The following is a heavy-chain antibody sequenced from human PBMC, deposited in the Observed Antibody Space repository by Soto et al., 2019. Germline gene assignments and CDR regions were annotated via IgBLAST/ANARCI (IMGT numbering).Heavy chain of an antibody. CDR2: IQQDGSEK. Sequence: EVQLVESGGGLVQPGGSLRLSCAASGFTFSSYWMSWVRQAPGKGLEWVANIQQDGSEKYNVPFVKGRFTMSRDNAKNSLYLQMNSLRGEDTAVYYCARAYGSGSLSGYWGQGTLVTVSS. V-gene: IGHV3-7*01. CDR3: ARAYGSGSLSGY. D-gene: IGHD3-10*01. J-gene: IGHJ4*02. CDR1: GFTFSSYW.